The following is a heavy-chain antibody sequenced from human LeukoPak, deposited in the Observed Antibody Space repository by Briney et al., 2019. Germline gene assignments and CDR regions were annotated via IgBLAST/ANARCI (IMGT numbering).Heavy chain of an antibody. Sequence: TGGSLRLSCAASGFTFSNYWMHWVRQAPGKGLVWVSRINSDGSSTTYADSVKGRFTISRVNAKDTLYLQMNNLRAEDTAVYSCARDREIAAGNFFDPWGQGTLVTVSS. CDR3: ARDREIAAGNFFDP. CDR2: INSDGSST. J-gene: IGHJ5*02. D-gene: IGHD6-13*01. CDR1: GFTFSNYW. V-gene: IGHV3-74*01.